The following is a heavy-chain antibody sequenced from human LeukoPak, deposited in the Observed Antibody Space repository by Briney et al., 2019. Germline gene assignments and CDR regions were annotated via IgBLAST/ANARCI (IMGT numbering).Heavy chain of an antibody. CDR3: ARGEYYDSSGYGALNWFDP. J-gene: IGHJ5*02. Sequence: ASVKVSCKASGYIFTSYYMHWVRQAPGQGLEWMGIINPSGGSTSYAQKFQGRVTMTRDTSTSTVYMELSSLRSEDTAVYYCARGEYYDSSGYGALNWFDPWGQGTLVTVSS. CDR2: INPSGGST. CDR1: GYIFTSYY. D-gene: IGHD3-22*01. V-gene: IGHV1-46*01.